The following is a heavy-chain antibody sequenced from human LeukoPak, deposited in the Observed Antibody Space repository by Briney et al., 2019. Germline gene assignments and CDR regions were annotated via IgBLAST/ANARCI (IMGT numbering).Heavy chain of an antibody. Sequence: SETLSLTCTAPGGPISSYYWSWIRQPPGKGLDWIGYIYYSGSTNYNPSLKSRVTISVDTSKNQFSLKLSSVTAADTAVYYCARVWFGERYYYYYYYMDVWGKGTTVTVSS. J-gene: IGHJ6*03. CDR1: GGPISSYY. V-gene: IGHV4-59*08. CDR3: ARVWFGERYYYYYYYMDV. CDR2: IYYSGST. D-gene: IGHD3-10*01.